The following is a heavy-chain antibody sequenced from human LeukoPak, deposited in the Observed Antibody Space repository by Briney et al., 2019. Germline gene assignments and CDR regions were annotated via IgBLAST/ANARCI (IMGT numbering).Heavy chain of an antibody. D-gene: IGHD2-21*02. J-gene: IGHJ4*02. V-gene: IGHV1-18*01. CDR3: ARDGGDRAFGY. CDR1: GYTFISYG. CDR2: ISADNGNT. Sequence: VASVKVSCKASGYTFISYGISWVRQAPGQGLEWMGWISADNGNTNFAQKLQGRVTMTTDTSTSTAYMELGSLRSDDTAVYYCARDGGDRAFGYWGQGILVTVST.